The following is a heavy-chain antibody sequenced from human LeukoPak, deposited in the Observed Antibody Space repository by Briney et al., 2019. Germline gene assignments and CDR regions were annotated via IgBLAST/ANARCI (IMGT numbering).Heavy chain of an antibody. J-gene: IGHJ4*02. CDR2: IKEDGSEK. V-gene: IGHV3-7*01. CDR3: ARGRDPAY. Sequence: GGSLRLSCAASGFTFNSYWMNWVRPAPGKGLEWVANIKEDGSEKYYVDSVKGRFTISRDNAKNSLFLQMNSLRAEDTAVYYCARGRDPAYWGQGTLVTVSS. CDR1: GFTFNSYW.